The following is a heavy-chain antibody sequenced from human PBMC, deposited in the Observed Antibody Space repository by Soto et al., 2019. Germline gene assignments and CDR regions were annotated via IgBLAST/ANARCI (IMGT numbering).Heavy chain of an antibody. Sequence: PSETLPLTWTVSGGSISSYFWSWIRQPPGKGLEWIGYIYYSGSTNYNPSLKSRVTISVDTSKNQFSLKLSSVTAADTALYYCAKDFLQDWGQDYYYGMDVWGQGTTVTVSS. V-gene: IGHV4-59*01. J-gene: IGHJ6*02. CDR3: AKDFLQDWGQDYYYGMDV. CDR2: IYYSGST. CDR1: GGSISSYF. D-gene: IGHD7-27*01.